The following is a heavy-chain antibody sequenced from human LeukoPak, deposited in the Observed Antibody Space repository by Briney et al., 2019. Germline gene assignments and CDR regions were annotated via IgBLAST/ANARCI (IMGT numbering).Heavy chain of an antibody. CDR3: ARESPRPFYDFWSGYYTYYFDY. CDR2: IYYSGST. Sequence: KPSETLSLTCTVSGGSISSYYWSWIRQPPGKGLEWIGYIYYSGSTNYNPSLKSRVTISVDTSKNQFSLKLSSVTAADTAVYYCARESPRPFYDFWSGYYTYYFDYWGQGTLVTVSS. V-gene: IGHV4-59*01. CDR1: GGSISSYY. D-gene: IGHD3-3*01. J-gene: IGHJ4*02.